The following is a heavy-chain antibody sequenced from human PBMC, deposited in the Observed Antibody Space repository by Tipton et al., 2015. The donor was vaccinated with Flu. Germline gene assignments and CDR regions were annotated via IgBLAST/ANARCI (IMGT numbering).Heavy chain of an antibody. Sequence: SLRLSCTASGFTFGDYAMSWVRQAPGKGLEWVGFIRSKAYGGTTEYAAFVKGRFTISRDDSKSIAYLQMNSLKTEDTAVYYCTRDLVAAAGTEGYYFDYWGQGTLVTVSS. CDR1: GFTFGDYA. D-gene: IGHD6-13*01. CDR2: IRSKAYGGTT. V-gene: IGHV3-49*04. J-gene: IGHJ4*02. CDR3: TRDLVAAAGTEGYYFDY.